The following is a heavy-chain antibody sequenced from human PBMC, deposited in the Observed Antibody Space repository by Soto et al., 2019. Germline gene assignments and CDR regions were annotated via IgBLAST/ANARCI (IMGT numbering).Heavy chain of an antibody. J-gene: IGHJ3*02. V-gene: IGHV5-51*01. D-gene: IGHD3-22*01. CDR2: IYPGDSDT. Sequence: GESLKISCKGSGYSFTSYWIGWVRQMPGKGLEWMGIIYPGDSDTRYSPSFQGQVTISADKSISTAYLQWSSLKASDTAMYYCARQVFYDSSGYCYFSGAFDIWGQGTMVTVS. CDR1: GYSFTSYW. CDR3: ARQVFYDSSGYCYFSGAFDI.